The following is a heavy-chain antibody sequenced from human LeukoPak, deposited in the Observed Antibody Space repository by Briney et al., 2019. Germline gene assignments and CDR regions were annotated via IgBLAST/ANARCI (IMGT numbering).Heavy chain of an antibody. Sequence: SETLSLTCTVSGGSVSSGGYYWTWIRQHPGTGLEFIGYIFYSGSTYYNPSLKSRDTISLDTSNNQFSLKLSSVTAADTAVYYCARVGSYAGSGYYSHNWFDPWGQGTLVTVSS. V-gene: IGHV4-31*03. CDR2: IFYSGST. CDR1: GGSVSSGGYY. CDR3: ARVGSYAGSGYYSHNWFDP. J-gene: IGHJ5*02. D-gene: IGHD3-22*01.